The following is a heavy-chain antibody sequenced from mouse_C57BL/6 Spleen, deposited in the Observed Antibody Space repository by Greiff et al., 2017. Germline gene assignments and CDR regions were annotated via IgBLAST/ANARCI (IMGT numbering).Heavy chain of an antibody. CDR1: GFTFSDYG. J-gene: IGHJ2*01. CDR2: ISSGSSTI. V-gene: IGHV5-17*01. D-gene: IGHD1-1*01. CDR3: ARITTVVAAFDY. Sequence: EVMLVESGGGLVKPGGSLKLSCAASGFTFSDYGMHWVRQAPEKGLEWVAYISSGSSTIYYADTVKGRFTISRDNAKNTLFLQMTSLRSEDTAMYYCARITTVVAAFDYWGQGTTLTVSS.